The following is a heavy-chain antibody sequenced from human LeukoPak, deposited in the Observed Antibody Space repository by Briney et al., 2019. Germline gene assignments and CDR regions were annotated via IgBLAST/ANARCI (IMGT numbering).Heavy chain of an antibody. J-gene: IGHJ5*02. V-gene: IGHV4-4*09. D-gene: IGHD3-3*01. Sequence: SSETLSLTCTVSGGSISSYYWSWIRQPPGKGLEWIGYIYTSGSTNYNPSLKSRVTISVDTSKNQFSLKLSSVTAADTAVYYCARHPYDFWSTSGPGWFDPWGQGTLVTVSS. CDR2: IYTSGST. CDR3: ARHPYDFWSTSGPGWFDP. CDR1: GGSISSYY.